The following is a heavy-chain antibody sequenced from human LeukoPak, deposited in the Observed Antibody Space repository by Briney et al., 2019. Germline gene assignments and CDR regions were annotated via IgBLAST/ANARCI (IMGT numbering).Heavy chain of an antibody. Sequence: SVKVSCKASGCTFSSYAISWVRQAPGQGLEWMGGIIPIFGTANYAQKFQGRVTITADESTSTAYMELSSLRSEDTAVYYCARWRYDNGGYYDYFDHWGQGTLVTVSS. CDR1: GCTFSSYA. CDR3: ARWRYDNGGYYDYFDH. D-gene: IGHD3-22*01. CDR2: IIPIFGTA. V-gene: IGHV1-69*13. J-gene: IGHJ4*02.